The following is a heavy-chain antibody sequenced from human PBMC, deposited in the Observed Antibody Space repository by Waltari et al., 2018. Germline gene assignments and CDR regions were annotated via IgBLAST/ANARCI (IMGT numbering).Heavy chain of an antibody. CDR1: GGTFNSYS. Sequence: QVQLVQSGAEVKQPGSSVKVSCQTSGGTFNSYSINWVRQAPGQGPEWMGGIIPIFVTPNYAQKFQGRLKLTADESTNTAYMELNSLTSEDTAVYFCARGRGYSGYDSRFDYWGQGTSVSVSS. V-gene: IGHV1-69*01. J-gene: IGHJ4*02. CDR2: IIPIFVTP. CDR3: ARGRGYSGYDSRFDY. D-gene: IGHD5-12*01.